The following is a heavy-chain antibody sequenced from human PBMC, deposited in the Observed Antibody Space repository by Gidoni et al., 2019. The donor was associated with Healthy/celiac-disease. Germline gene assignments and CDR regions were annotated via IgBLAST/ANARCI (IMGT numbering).Heavy chain of an antibody. J-gene: IGHJ4*02. CDR1: GFTFSSYA. D-gene: IGHD5-18*01. CDR3: AKGGLQLWDIFDY. V-gene: IGHV3-23*04. CDR2: ISGSGGST. Sequence: EVQLVESGGGLVQPGGSLRLSCAAPGFTFSSYAMSWVRQAPGKGLEWVSAISGSGGSTYYADSVKGRFTISRENSKNTLYLQMNSLRAEDTAVYYCAKGGLQLWDIFDYWGQGTLVTVSS.